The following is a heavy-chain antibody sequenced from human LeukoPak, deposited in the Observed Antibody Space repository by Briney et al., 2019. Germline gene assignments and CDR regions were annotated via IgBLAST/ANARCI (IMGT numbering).Heavy chain of an antibody. CDR3: ARDRRVTMVRGVTISSDYYYYMDV. D-gene: IGHD3-10*01. CDR2: IYTSGST. CDR1: GGFISSGSYY. V-gene: IGHV4-61*02. J-gene: IGHJ6*03. Sequence: PSETLSLTCTVSGGFISSGSYYWSWIRQPAGKGLEWIGRIYTSGSTNYNPSLESRVTISVDTSKNQFSLKLSSVTAADTAVYYCARDRRVTMVRGVTISSDYYYYMDVWGKGTTVTISS.